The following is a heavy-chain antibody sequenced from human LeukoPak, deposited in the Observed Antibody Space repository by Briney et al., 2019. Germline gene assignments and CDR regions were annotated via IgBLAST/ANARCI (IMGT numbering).Heavy chain of an antibody. J-gene: IGHJ4*02. D-gene: IGHD5-12*01. Sequence: GASVKVSCKASGGTFSSYAISWVRQAPGQGLEWMGIINPSGGSTRYAQKFQGRVTMTRDTSTSTVYMEVSSLRSEDTAVYYCARELGGYDSLWGQGTLVTVSS. V-gene: IGHV1-46*01. CDR3: ARELGGYDSL. CDR1: GGTFSSYA. CDR2: INPSGGST.